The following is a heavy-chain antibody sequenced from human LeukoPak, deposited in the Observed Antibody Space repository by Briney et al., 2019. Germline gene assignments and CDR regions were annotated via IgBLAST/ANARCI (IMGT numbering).Heavy chain of an antibody. D-gene: IGHD3-22*01. CDR1: GGTFSSYT. CDR2: IIPILGIA. V-gene: IGHV1-69*04. J-gene: IGHJ4*02. Sequence: SVKVSCKASGGTFSSYTISWVRQAPGQGLEWMGMIIPILGIANYAQKFQGRVTITADKSTSTAYMELSSLRSEDTAVYYCARDPSHDSSGYYLDYWGQGTLVTVSS. CDR3: ARDPSHDSSGYYLDY.